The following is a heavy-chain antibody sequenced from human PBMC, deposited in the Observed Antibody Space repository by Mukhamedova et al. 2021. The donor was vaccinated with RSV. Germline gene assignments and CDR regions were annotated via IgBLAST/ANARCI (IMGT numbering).Heavy chain of an antibody. CDR3: AREMEGGSGSCYSSGDAFGI. Sequence: SRVTISVDTSKNQFSLKLSSVTAADTAVYYCAREMEGGSGSCYSSGDAFGIWGQGRMVTVSS. D-gene: IGHD3-10*01. V-gene: IGHV4-59*01. J-gene: IGHJ3*02.